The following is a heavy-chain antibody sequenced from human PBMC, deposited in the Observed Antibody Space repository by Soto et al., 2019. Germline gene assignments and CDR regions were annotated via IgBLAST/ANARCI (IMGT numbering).Heavy chain of an antibody. V-gene: IGHV4-30-4*01. Sequence: QVQLQESGPGLVKPSQTLSLTCSVSSGSISSDKYYWTWIRQSPGKGLEWIGHIYYTGTTHYNPSVTSRVIILLDKSKDQFSLTLTSVTAADTGVYYCATVMHDYGTNRVDSWGQGILVTVSS. CDR2: IYYTGTT. CDR3: ATVMHDYGTNRVDS. D-gene: IGHD4-17*01. J-gene: IGHJ5*01. CDR1: SGSISSDKYY.